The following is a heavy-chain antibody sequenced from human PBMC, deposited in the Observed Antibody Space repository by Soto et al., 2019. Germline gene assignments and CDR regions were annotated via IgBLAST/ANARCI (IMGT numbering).Heavy chain of an antibody. V-gene: IGHV1-2*04. CDR1: GYTFTGYY. CDR2: INPNSGGT. Sequence: ASVKVSCKASGYTFTGYYMHWVRQAPGQGLEWMGWINPNSGGTNYAQKFQGWVTMTRDTSISTAYMELSRLRSDDTAMYYCARGRQDIVVVPAAIGAFDIWGQGTMVTVSS. D-gene: IGHD2-2*02. CDR3: ARGRQDIVVVPAAIGAFDI. J-gene: IGHJ3*02.